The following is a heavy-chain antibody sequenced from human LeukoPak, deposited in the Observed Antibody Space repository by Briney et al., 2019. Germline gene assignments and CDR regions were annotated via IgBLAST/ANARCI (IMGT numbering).Heavy chain of an antibody. V-gene: IGHV3-30*02. Sequence: PGGSLRLSCAASRFNFRTSGMHWVRQAPGKGLEWVAFIQYDSSQEYYADSVKGRFTISRDNPKNTVSLQMNSLRSEDTAVYFCAREGSTLVIHAFDIWGQGTRVIVSS. J-gene: IGHJ3*02. CDR2: IQYDSSQE. CDR1: RFNFRTSG. D-gene: IGHD2-21*01. CDR3: AREGSTLVIHAFDI.